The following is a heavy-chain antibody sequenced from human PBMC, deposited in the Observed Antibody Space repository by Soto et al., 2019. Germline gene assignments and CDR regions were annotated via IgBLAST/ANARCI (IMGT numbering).Heavy chain of an antibody. CDR3: ARVSRYYDSSGYPYWYFDL. V-gene: IGHV3-53*01. Sequence: GVLRLSCAASVFTVSSNYMSWVRQSPGKGLEWVSVIYSGGSTYYADSVKGRFTISRDNSKNTLYLQMNSLRAEDTAVYYCARVSRYYDSSGYPYWYFDLWGRGTLVTVSS. J-gene: IGHJ2*01. CDR1: VFTVSSNY. D-gene: IGHD3-22*01. CDR2: IYSGGST.